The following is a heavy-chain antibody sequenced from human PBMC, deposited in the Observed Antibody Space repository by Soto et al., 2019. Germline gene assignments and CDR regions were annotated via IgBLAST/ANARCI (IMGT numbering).Heavy chain of an antibody. Sequence: QVQLVQSGAEVKKPGSSVKVSCKASGDTFSNHTISWVRQAPGQGREWMGRIIPILGVANYAQEFQGIVTITADKSSTTAYMELSSVRSADTAVYYCARVAEMATVTECYYYDLDVWGKGTTVTVAS. CDR2: IIPILGVA. CDR1: GDTFSNHT. CDR3: ARVAEMATVTECYYYDLDV. V-gene: IGHV1-69*02. J-gene: IGHJ6*03. D-gene: IGHD4-17*01.